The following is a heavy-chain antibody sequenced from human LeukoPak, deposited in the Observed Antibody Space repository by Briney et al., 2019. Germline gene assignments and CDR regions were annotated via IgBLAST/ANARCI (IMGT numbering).Heavy chain of an antibody. Sequence: SETLPLTCAVYGGSFSGYYWSWIRQPPGKGLEWIGEINHSGSTNYNPSLKSRVTISVDTSKNQFSLKLSSVTAADTAVYYCARGPDSSGWYAWGQGTTVTVSS. CDR3: ARGPDSSGWYA. V-gene: IGHV4-34*01. D-gene: IGHD6-19*01. CDR1: GGSFSGYY. J-gene: IGHJ6*02. CDR2: INHSGST.